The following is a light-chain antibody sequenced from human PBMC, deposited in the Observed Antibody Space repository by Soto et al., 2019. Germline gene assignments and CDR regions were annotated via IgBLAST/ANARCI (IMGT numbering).Light chain of an antibody. V-gene: IGKV3-20*01. CDR3: QQSYSTPAWT. Sequence: EIVLTQSPGTLSFSPGERATLSFISIQSVSSSYLAWYQQKPGQAPRLLIYGASSRATGIPDRFSGSGSGTDFTLTISSLQPEDFATYYCQQSYSTPAWTFGQGTKVDIK. CDR1: QSVSSSY. J-gene: IGKJ1*01. CDR2: GAS.